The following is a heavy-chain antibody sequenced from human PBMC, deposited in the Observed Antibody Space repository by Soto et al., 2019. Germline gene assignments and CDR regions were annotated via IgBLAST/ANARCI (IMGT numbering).Heavy chain of an antibody. V-gene: IGHV3-53*01. CDR2: IWGAGLI. Sequence: PGVSLRLSCAASGFTFDDYSMNWVRQAPGKGLEWVSGIWGAGLIYDADSVRGRFTISRDISKNILYLEMTSLRADDTAVYYCAREAPMDVWGQGTTVAVSS. CDR3: AREAPMDV. CDR1: GFTFDDYS. J-gene: IGHJ6*02.